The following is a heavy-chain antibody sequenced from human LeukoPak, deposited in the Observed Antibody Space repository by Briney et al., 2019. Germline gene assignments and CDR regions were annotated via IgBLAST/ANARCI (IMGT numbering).Heavy chain of an antibody. D-gene: IGHD3-10*01. CDR3: ARDRFRGGTLDY. J-gene: IGHJ4*02. V-gene: IGHV4-59*01. CDR2: IYYSGST. CDR1: GGSISSYY. Sequence: SETLSLTCTVSGGSISSYYWSWIRQPPGKGLEWIGYIYYSGSTNYNPSLKSRVTFSVDTSKSQFSLKLTSVTAADTAVYYCARDRFRGGTLDYWGQGALVTVSS.